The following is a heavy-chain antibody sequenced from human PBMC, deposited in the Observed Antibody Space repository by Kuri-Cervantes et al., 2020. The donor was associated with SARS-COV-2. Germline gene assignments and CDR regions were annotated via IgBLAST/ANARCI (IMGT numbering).Heavy chain of an antibody. CDR2: ISSSSSYI. CDR1: GFTFSSYS. D-gene: IGHD2-2*01. V-gene: IGHV3-21*01. CDR3: ATNLVPAAMPFDY. Sequence: LSLTCAASGFTFSSYSMNWVRQAPGKGLEWVSSISSSSSYIYYADSVKGRFTISRDNAKNSLYLQMNSLRAEDTAVYYCATNLVPAAMPFDYWGQGTLVTVSS. J-gene: IGHJ4*02.